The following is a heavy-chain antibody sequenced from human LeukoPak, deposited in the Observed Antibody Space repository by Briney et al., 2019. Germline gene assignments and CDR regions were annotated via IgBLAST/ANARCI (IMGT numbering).Heavy chain of an antibody. Sequence: PSGTLSLTCAVSGGSISSSNWWSWVRQPPGKGLEWIGEIYHSGSTNYNPSLKSRVTISVDTSKNQFSLKLNSVTAADTAVYYCARLRRGYSGYDLPTWFDPWGQGTLVTVSS. CDR1: GGSISSSNW. J-gene: IGHJ5*02. CDR2: IYHSGST. V-gene: IGHV4-4*02. CDR3: ARLRRGYSGYDLPTWFDP. D-gene: IGHD5-12*01.